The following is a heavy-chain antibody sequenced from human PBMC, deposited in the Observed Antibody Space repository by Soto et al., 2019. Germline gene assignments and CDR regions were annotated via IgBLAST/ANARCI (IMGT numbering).Heavy chain of an antibody. D-gene: IGHD3-10*01. CDR1: GGSISSYY. J-gene: IGHJ5*02. CDR3: ARVGRGPHWFDP. Sequence: SETLSLTCTVSGGSISSYYWSWIRQPPGKGLEWIGYIYYSGSTNYNPSLKSRVTISVDTSKNQFSLKLSSVTAADTAVYYCARVGRGPHWFDPWGQGTLVTVSS. CDR2: IYYSGST. V-gene: IGHV4-59*01.